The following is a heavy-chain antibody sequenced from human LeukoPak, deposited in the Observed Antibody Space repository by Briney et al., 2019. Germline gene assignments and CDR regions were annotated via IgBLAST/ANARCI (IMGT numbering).Heavy chain of an antibody. CDR1: GFTFSSYA. V-gene: IGHV3-23*01. J-gene: IGHJ4*02. CDR3: AKLTQYDSSGIDY. CDR2: ISGSGGST. D-gene: IGHD3-22*01. Sequence: QAGGSLRLSCAASGFTFSSYAMSLVRQAPGKGLERVSAISGSGGSTYYADSVKGRFTISRDNSKNTLYLQMNSLRAEDTAVYYCAKLTQYDSSGIDYWGQGTLVTVSS.